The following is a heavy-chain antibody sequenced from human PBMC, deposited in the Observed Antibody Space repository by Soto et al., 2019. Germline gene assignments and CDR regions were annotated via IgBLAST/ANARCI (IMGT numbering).Heavy chain of an antibody. CDR3: ARRAGRIYIAVAGTIDY. J-gene: IGHJ4*02. Sequence: QLQLQESGPGLVKPSETLSLTCTVSGGSISSSSYYWGWIRQPPGKGLEWIGSIYYSGSTYYNPSLKSRVTISVDTSKNQFSLKLSSVTAADTAVYYCARRAGRIYIAVAGTIDYWGQGTLVTVSS. CDR2: IYYSGST. V-gene: IGHV4-39*01. D-gene: IGHD6-19*01. CDR1: GGSISSSSYY.